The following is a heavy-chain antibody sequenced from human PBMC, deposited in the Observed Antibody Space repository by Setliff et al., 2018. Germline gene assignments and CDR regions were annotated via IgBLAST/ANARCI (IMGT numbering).Heavy chain of an antibody. J-gene: IGHJ4*02. CDR2: INQDGSGK. D-gene: IGHD2-21*01. CDR3: ASGDWFYFDC. Sequence: GESLKISCAASGFTFSSFWMSWVRQSPGKGLEWVANINQDGSGKYYVDSVKGRFTISRDNAKNSLSLQMNSLRTEDTAVYYCASGDWFYFDCWGQGTLVTVSS. V-gene: IGHV3-7*01. CDR1: GFTFSSFW.